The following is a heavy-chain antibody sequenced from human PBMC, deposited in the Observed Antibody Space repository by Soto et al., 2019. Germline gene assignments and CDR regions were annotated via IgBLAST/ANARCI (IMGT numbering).Heavy chain of an antibody. Sequence: SETLSLTCTVSGGSISSYYWSWIRQPPGKGLEWIGYIYYSGSTNYNPSLKSRVTISVDTSKNQFSLKLSSVTAADTAVYYCARESFGDYNWFDPWGQGTLVTVSS. V-gene: IGHV4-59*01. CDR2: IYYSGST. CDR1: GGSISSYY. CDR3: ARESFGDYNWFDP. D-gene: IGHD3-3*01. J-gene: IGHJ5*02.